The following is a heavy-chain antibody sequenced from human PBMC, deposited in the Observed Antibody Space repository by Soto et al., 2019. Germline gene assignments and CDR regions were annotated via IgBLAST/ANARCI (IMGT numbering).Heavy chain of an antibody. CDR3: ARAYTQLYCTNGVCYTGFGAGMDV. CDR1: GGTFSSYA. V-gene: IGHV1-8*02. D-gene: IGHD2-8*01. CDR2: MNPNSGNT. Sequence: GASVKVSCKASGGTFSSYAINWVRQATGQGLEWMGWMNPNSGNTGYAQKFQGRVTMTRNTSISTAYMELSSLRSEDTAVYYCARAYTQLYCTNGVCYTGFGAGMDVWGQGTTVTVSS. J-gene: IGHJ6*02.